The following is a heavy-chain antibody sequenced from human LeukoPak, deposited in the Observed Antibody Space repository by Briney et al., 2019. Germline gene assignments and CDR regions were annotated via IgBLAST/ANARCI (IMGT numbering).Heavy chain of an antibody. Sequence: GGSLRLSCAASGFTFSNAWMSWVRQAPGKGLEWVGRIKRKTDGGTTDYAAPVKGRFTISRDDSKNTLYLQMNSLKTEDTAVYYCTIEWGITIFGVVHIRGRWGQGTLVTVSS. CDR3: TIEWGITIFGVVHIRGR. CDR1: GFTFSNAW. CDR2: IKRKTDGGTT. V-gene: IGHV3-15*01. J-gene: IGHJ4*02. D-gene: IGHD3-3*01.